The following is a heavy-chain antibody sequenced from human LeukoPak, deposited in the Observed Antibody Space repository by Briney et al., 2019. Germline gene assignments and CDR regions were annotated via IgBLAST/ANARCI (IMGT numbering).Heavy chain of an antibody. J-gene: IGHJ4*02. V-gene: IGHV1-46*01. D-gene: IGHD1-26*01. CDR1: GYTFTSYY. CDR3: ARDEWELPSDY. Sequence: ASVTVSCKASGYTFTSYYMHWVRQAPGQGLEWMGIINPSGGSTSYAQKLQGRVTMTRDTSTSTVYMELSSLRSEDTAVYYCARDEWELPSDYWGQGTLVTVSS. CDR2: INPSGGST.